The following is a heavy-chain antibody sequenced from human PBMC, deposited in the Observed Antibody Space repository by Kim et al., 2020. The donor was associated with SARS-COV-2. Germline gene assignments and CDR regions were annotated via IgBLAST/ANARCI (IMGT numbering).Heavy chain of an antibody. Sequence: TNSTPSLKGVVTMSVDTSKTQFSLKLSSVTAADTAVYYCARQGPGSGSDYWGQGTLVTVSS. J-gene: IGHJ4*02. CDR3: ARQGPGSGSDY. V-gene: IGHV4-59*08. D-gene: IGHD6-19*01. CDR2: T.